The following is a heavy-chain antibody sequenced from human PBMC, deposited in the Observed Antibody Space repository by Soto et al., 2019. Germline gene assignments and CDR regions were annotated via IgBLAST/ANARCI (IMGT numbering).Heavy chain of an antibody. CDR1: GFTFSSYA. D-gene: IGHD3-10*01. CDR3: ARGDYGSGSYYNY. CDR2: ISYDGSNK. V-gene: IGHV3-30-3*01. J-gene: IGHJ4*02. Sequence: QVQLVESGGGVVQPGRSLRLSCAASGFTFSSYAMHWVRQAPGKGLEWVAVISYDGSNKYYADSVKRRFTISSDNSKNTLYLQMNSLRAEDTAVYYGARGDYGSGSYYNYWGQGTLFTVSS.